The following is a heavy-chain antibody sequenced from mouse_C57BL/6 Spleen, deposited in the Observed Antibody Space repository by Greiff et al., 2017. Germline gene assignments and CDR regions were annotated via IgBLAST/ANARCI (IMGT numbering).Heavy chain of an antibody. CDR2: IYPGDGDT. J-gene: IGHJ4*01. V-gene: IGHV1-80*01. CDR3: ARMDYGSSYDAMDY. Sequence: VQLQESGAELVKPGASVKISCKASGYAFSSYWMNWVKQRPGKGLEWIGQIYPGDGDTNYNGKFKGKATLTADKSSSTAYMQLSILTSEDSAVYFCARMDYGSSYDAMDYWGQGTSVTVSS. CDR1: GYAFSSYW. D-gene: IGHD1-1*01.